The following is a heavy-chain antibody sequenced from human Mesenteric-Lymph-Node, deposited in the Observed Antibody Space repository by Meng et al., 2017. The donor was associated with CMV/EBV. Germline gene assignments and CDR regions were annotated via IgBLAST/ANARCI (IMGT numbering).Heavy chain of an antibody. CDR1: GDSMGGSDDC. CDR3: ARLWNSAFFYYFDY. J-gene: IGHJ4*01. D-gene: IGHD2/OR15-2a*01. Sequence: GDSMGGSDDCWAWIRQPPGKGLEWIGTGYYGGNTYYNPALKSRLTISVDTSKNRFTLRLTSVTAADTALYFCARLWNSAFFYYFDYWGPGTLVTVSS. V-gene: IGHV4-39*01. CDR2: GYYGGNT.